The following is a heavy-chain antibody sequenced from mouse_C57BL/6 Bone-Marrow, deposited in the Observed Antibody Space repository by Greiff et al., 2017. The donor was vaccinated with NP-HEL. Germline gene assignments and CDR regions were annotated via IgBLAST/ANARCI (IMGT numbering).Heavy chain of an antibody. CDR1: GYTFTSYW. V-gene: IGHV1-69*01. J-gene: IGHJ2*01. Sequence: QVQLQQPGAELVMPGASVKLSCKASGYTFTSYWMHWVKQRPGQGLEWIGEIDPSDSYTNYNQKFKGKSTFTVDKSSSTAYMQLSSLTSEDSAVYYCAREGGSSYGFDYWGQGTTLTVSS. D-gene: IGHD1-1*01. CDR2: IDPSDSYT. CDR3: AREGGSSYGFDY.